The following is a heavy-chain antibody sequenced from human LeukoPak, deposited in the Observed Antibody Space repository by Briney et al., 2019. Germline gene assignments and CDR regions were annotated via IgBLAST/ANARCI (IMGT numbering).Heavy chain of an antibody. CDR3: ARGRDSRGYQFMGFDS. Sequence: SETLSLTCTVSGGSISSGNYYWSWIRQPAGKGLEWIGRIWADGAPTYRPSLKSRVTILVDTSKNQFSLRLSSVIAADTAVYYCARGRDSRGYQFMGFDSWGQGTLVTVSS. CDR2: IWADGAP. V-gene: IGHV4-61*02. D-gene: IGHD3-22*01. CDR1: GGSISSGNYY. J-gene: IGHJ4*02.